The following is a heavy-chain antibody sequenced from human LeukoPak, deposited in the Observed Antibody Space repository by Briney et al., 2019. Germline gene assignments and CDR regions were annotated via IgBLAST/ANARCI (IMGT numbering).Heavy chain of an antibody. D-gene: IGHD4-17*01. CDR3: ARDLYGDHEDWYFDL. Sequence: PSETLSLTCTVSGGSISSYYWSWIRQPPGKGLEWIGYIYYSGSTNYNPSLKSRVTMSVDTSKNQFSLKLSSVTAADTAVYYCARDLYGDHEDWYFDLWGRGTLVTVSS. CDR1: GGSISSYY. J-gene: IGHJ2*01. V-gene: IGHV4-59*12. CDR2: IYYSGST.